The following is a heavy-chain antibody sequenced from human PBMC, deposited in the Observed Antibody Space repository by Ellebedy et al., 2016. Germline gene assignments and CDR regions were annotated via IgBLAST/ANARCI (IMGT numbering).Heavy chain of an antibody. Sequence: GESLKISCATSGFAFSTYSMHWARQAPGKGLEWVSYITSSSSTIYYADSVKGRFTISRDNSKNTLYLQMNSLRAEDTAGYYCARGVGSGWFDPWGQGTLVTVSS. J-gene: IGHJ5*02. CDR2: ITSSSSTI. CDR3: ARGVGSGWFDP. V-gene: IGHV3-48*01. CDR1: GFAFSTYS. D-gene: IGHD2-15*01.